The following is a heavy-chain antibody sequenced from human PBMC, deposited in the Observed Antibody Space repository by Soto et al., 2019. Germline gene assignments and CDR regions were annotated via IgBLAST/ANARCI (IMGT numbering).Heavy chain of an antibody. CDR2: ISGSGGST. Sequence: GGSLRLSCAASGFTFSSYAMSWVRQAPGKGLEWVSAISGSGGSTYYADSVKGRFTISRDNSKNTLYLQMNSLRAEDTAVYYCAKDPGYCSGGSCVKTFDYWGQGTLVTVSS. D-gene: IGHD2-15*01. V-gene: IGHV3-23*01. CDR1: GFTFSSYA. CDR3: AKDPGYCSGGSCVKTFDY. J-gene: IGHJ4*02.